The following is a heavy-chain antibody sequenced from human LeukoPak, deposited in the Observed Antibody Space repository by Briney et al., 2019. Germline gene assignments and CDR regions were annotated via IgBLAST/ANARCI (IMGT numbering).Heavy chain of an antibody. CDR2: INASSGDT. CDR1: GYTFTGYY. CDR3: ATENHYDSSGYFYGYYNGMDI. V-gene: IGHV1-2*06. Sequence: GASVKVSCKASGYTFTGYYMHWVRQSPGQGLEWMGRINASSGDTVYAQKFQGRVSVTRDTSSTSTSMELGSLRSDDTAVYYCATENHYDSSGYFYGYYNGMDIWGQGTTATVSS. J-gene: IGHJ6*02. D-gene: IGHD3-22*01.